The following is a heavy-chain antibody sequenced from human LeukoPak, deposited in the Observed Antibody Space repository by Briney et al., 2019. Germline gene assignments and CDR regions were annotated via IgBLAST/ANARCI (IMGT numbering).Heavy chain of an antibody. J-gene: IGHJ4*02. CDR2: IIGGAGGK. D-gene: IGHD4-17*01. Sequence: GGTLRLSCAASGFSFSSHGMSWVRQAPGKGLEWVSGIIGGAGGKYYADSVRGRFTISRDNSKNTLYLQMDSLRAEDTAVYYCAKVASTVTSGTSYFDYWGQGTLVTVSS. CDR1: GFSFSSHG. V-gene: IGHV3-23*01. CDR3: AKVASTVTSGTSYFDY.